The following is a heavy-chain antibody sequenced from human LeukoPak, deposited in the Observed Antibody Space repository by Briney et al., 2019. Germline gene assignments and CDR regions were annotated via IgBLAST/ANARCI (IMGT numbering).Heavy chain of an antibody. J-gene: IGHJ4*02. Sequence: SETLSLTCTVSGGSISSSSYYWGWIRQPPGKGLEWIGSIYYSGSTYYNPSLKSRVTISVDTSKNQFSLKLSSVTAADTAVYYCARVGTTVTTSWGQGTLVTVSS. CDR1: GGSISSSSYY. V-gene: IGHV4-39*01. CDR3: ARVGTTVTTS. CDR2: IYYSGST. D-gene: IGHD4-17*01.